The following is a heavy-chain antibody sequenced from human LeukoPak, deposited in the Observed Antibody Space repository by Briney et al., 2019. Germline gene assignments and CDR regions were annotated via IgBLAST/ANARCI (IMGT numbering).Heavy chain of an antibody. CDR1: GGSFSGYY. Sequence: SETLSLTCAVYGGSFSGYYWSWIRQPPGKGLEWIGEINHSGSTNYNPSLKSRVTISVDTSKNQFSLKLSSVTAADTAVYYCARGLQKSGYGMDVWGQGTTVTVSS. V-gene: IGHV4-34*01. J-gene: IGHJ6*02. CDR3: ARGLQKSGYGMDV. CDR2: INHSGST. D-gene: IGHD6-25*01.